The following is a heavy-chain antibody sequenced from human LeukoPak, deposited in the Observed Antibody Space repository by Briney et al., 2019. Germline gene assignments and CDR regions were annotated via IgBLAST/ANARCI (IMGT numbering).Heavy chain of an antibody. J-gene: IGHJ4*02. V-gene: IGHV4-4*02. CDR2: IYHSGST. D-gene: IGHD5-12*01. CDR3: ARDRHKLVDIVAGILDY. CDR1: GGSISSSNW. Sequence: SGTLSLTCAVSGGSISSSNWWSWVRQPPGKGLEWIGEIYHSGSTNYNPSLKSRVTISVDKSKNQFSLKLSSVTAVDTAVYYCARDRHKLVDIVAGILDYWGQGTLVTVSS.